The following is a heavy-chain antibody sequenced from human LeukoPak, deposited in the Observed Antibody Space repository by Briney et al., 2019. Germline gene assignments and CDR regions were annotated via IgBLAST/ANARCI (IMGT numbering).Heavy chain of an antibody. CDR1: GGSFSGYY. V-gene: IGHV4-34*01. Sequence: SETLSLTCAVYGGSFSGYYWIWIRQPPGKGLEWIGEINHSGSTNYNPSLKSRVTISVDTSKNQFSLKLSSVTAADTAVYYCARAPRIAAAGKYFQHWGQGTLVTVSS. CDR2: INHSGST. J-gene: IGHJ1*01. D-gene: IGHD6-13*01. CDR3: ARAPRIAAAGKYFQH.